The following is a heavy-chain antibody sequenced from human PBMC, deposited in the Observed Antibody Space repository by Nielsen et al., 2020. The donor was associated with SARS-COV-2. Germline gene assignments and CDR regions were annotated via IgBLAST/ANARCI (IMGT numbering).Heavy chain of an antibody. Sequence: GESLKISCAASEFPFIVYAMSWVRQAPGKGLEWVSAISGVGRATHYADSVQGRFIISRDNSKDTVFLQMNSLRAEDTAVYFCAKGGFGDFGGGSDYFDYWGQGTAVTVSS. CDR1: EFPFIVYA. CDR2: ISGVGRAT. CDR3: AKGGFGDFGGGSDYFDY. D-gene: IGHD4-17*01. J-gene: IGHJ4*02. V-gene: IGHV3-23*01.